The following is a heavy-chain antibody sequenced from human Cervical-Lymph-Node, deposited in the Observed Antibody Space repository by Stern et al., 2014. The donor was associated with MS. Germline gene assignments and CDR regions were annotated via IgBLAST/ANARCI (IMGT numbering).Heavy chain of an antibody. CDR1: GFTFSDYY. V-gene: IGHV3-11*06. J-gene: IGHJ4*02. Sequence: QVQLVESGGGLVKPGGSLRLSCAASGFTFSDYYMSWIRKAPGKGLEWVSYISSSSSYTNYADSVKGRFTISRDNAKNSLYLQMNSLRAEDTAVYYCARAKVGARATFDYWGQGTLVTVSS. CDR2: ISSSSSYT. CDR3: ARAKVGARATFDY. D-gene: IGHD1-26*01.